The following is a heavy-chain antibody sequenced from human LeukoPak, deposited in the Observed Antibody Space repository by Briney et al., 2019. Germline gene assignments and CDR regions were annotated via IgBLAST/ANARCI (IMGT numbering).Heavy chain of an antibody. CDR2: ISGSGTTT. J-gene: IGHJ4*02. CDR3: AKAGHYGSGSYYSDY. V-gene: IGHV3-23*01. CDR1: GFIFSSYA. Sequence: GGSLRLSCAASGFIFSSYAMTWVRQAPGRGLEWLSTISGSGTTTYYVDSVKGRFTVSRDNSKNTLYLQMSSLRAGNTAVYYCAKAGHYGSGSYYSDYWGRGTLVTVSP. D-gene: IGHD3-10*01.